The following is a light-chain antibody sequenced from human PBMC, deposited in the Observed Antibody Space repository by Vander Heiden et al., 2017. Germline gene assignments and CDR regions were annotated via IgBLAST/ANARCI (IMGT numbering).Light chain of an antibody. Sequence: DIQITKSPSSLSASVGDRVTITCRASQSISSYLNWYQQKPGKAPKLLIYAASSLQSGVPSKFSGSGSGTEFTLTISRLQPEDFATYYCQQRDSTPYTFGQGTKVEIK. CDR3: QQRDSTPYT. CDR2: AAS. V-gene: IGKV1-39*01. J-gene: IGKJ2*01. CDR1: QSISSY.